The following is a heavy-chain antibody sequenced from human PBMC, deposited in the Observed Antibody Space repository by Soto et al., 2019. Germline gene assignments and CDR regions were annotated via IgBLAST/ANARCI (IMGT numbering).Heavy chain of an antibody. J-gene: IGHJ6*02. D-gene: IGHD3-3*01. Sequence: GSLRLSCAASGFTFSSYWMSWVRQAPGKGLEWVANIKQDGSKKYYVDSVKGRFTISRDNAKNSLYLQMNSLRAEDTAVYYCARCPYYDFWSGYLASKNYGMDVWGQGTTVTVSS. CDR3: ARCPYYDFWSGYLASKNYGMDV. CDR1: GFTFSSYW. CDR2: IKQDGSKK. V-gene: IGHV3-7*01.